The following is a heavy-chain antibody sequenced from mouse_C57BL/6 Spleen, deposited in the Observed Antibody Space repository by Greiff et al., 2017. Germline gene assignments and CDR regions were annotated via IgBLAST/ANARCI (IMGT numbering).Heavy chain of an antibody. CDR3: ARDYSNYGGCAY. V-gene: IGHV1-69*01. CDR1: GYTFTSYW. Sequence: QVQLQQPGAELVKPGASVKLSCKASGYTFTSYWMNWVKQRPGQGLEWIGEIDPSDSYTNYNQKFKGKSTLTVDKSSSTAYMQLSSLTSEDSAVYYCARDYSNYGGCAYWGQGTLVTVSA. CDR2: IDPSDSYT. J-gene: IGHJ3*01. D-gene: IGHD2-5*01.